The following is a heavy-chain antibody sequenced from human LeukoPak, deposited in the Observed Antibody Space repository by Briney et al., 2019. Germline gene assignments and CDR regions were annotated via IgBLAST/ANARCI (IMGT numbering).Heavy chain of an antibody. Sequence: GGSLRLSCAASGFTVSSKYMSWVRQTPGKGLRWVALIYSSGDAYTPDSVKGRFTISRDDSENTLYLQMDSLRAEDTAVYYCATGYYFGSGSYGYLDYWGQGTLVTVSS. V-gene: IGHV3-53*01. CDR2: IYSSGDA. CDR1: GFTVSSKY. J-gene: IGHJ4*02. D-gene: IGHD3-10*01. CDR3: ATGYYFGSGSYGYLDY.